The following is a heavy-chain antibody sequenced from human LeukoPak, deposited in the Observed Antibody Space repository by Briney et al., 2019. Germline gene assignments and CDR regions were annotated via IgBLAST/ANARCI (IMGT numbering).Heavy chain of an antibody. J-gene: IGHJ5*02. CDR1: GFTFSSYS. CDR3: ARDQGVITSNWFDP. CDR2: ISSSSSYL. Sequence: GGSLRLSCAASGFTFSSYSMNWVRQAPGKGLEWVSSISSSSSYLYYADSVKGRFTISRDNAKNSLYLQMNSLRAEDTAVYYCARDQGVITSNWFDPWGQGTLVTVSS. V-gene: IGHV3-21*01. D-gene: IGHD2-8*01.